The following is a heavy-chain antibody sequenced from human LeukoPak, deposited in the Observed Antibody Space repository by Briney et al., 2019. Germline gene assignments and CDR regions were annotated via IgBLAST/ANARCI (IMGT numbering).Heavy chain of an antibody. CDR2: INPSGGST. Sequence: ASVKVSCKASGYTFTSYYMHWVRQAPGQGLEWMGIINPSGGSTSYAQKFQGRVTMTRDMSTSTVYMELSSLRSEDTAVYYCARDHGYCSGGSCADYWGREPWSPSPQ. V-gene: IGHV1-46*01. CDR1: GYTFTSYY. D-gene: IGHD2-15*01. J-gene: IGHJ4*02. CDR3: ARDHGYCSGGSCADY.